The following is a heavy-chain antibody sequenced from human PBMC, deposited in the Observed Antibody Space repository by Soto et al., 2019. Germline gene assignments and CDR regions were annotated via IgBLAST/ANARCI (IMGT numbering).Heavy chain of an antibody. CDR2: IYYIGST. D-gene: IGHD3-16*01. V-gene: IGHV4-59*06. CDR3: ARDSDPPRGGYYYYYGMDV. J-gene: IGHJ6*02. Sequence: SETLSLTCTVSGGSISSYYWSWIRQPPGKGLEWIGYIYYIGSTYYNPSLKSRVTISVDTSKNQFSLKLSSVTAADTAVYYCARDSDPPRGGYYYYYGMDVWGQGTTVTVSS. CDR1: GGSISSYY.